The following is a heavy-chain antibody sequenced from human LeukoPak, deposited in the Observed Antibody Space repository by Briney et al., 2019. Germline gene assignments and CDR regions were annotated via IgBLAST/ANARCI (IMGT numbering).Heavy chain of an antibody. J-gene: IGHJ6*02. Sequence: PGGSLRLSCAASGFTFSSYAMHWVRQAPGKGLEWVAVISYDGSNKYYADSVKGRFTISRDNSKNTLYLQMNSLRAEDTAVYCCAREKDYGSGSYYKYYYYYGMDVWGQGTTVTVSS. D-gene: IGHD3-10*01. CDR3: AREKDYGSGSYYKYYYYYGMDV. CDR2: ISYDGSNK. V-gene: IGHV3-30*04. CDR1: GFTFSSYA.